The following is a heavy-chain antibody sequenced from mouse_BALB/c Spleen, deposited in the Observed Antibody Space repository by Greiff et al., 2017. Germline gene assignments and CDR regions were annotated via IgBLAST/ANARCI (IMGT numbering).Heavy chain of an antibody. D-gene: IGHD1-1*01. Sequence: VQLQQSGAELVRPGVSVKISCKGSGYTFTDYAMHWVKQSHAKSLEWIGVISTYYGDASYNQKFKGKATMTVDKSSSTAYMELARLTSEDSAIYYCARSYYGSSVYFDYWGQGTTLTVSS. CDR3: ARSYYGSSVYFDY. CDR2: ISTYYGDA. V-gene: IGHV1S137*01. J-gene: IGHJ2*01. CDR1: GYTFTDYA.